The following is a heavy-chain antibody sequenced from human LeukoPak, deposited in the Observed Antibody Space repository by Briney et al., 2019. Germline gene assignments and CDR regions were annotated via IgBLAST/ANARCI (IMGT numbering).Heavy chain of an antibody. CDR3: ARDLNDYVWGSYRYRAFDY. D-gene: IGHD3-16*02. CDR1: GFTFSSYE. J-gene: IGHJ4*02. V-gene: IGHV3-48*03. CDR2: ISSSGSTI. Sequence: GGSLRLSCAASGFTFSSYEMNWVRQAPGKGLEWVSYISSSGSTIYYADSVRGRFTISRDNAKNSLYLQMNSLRAEDTAVYYCARDLNDYVWGSYRYRAFDYWGQGTLVTVSS.